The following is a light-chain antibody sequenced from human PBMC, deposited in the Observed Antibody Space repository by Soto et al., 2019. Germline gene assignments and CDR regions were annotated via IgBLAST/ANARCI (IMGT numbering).Light chain of an antibody. CDR1: QTVTSSS. Sequence: ERELTKSPVTLSLYPGKRATLARSSSQTVTSSSLAWYQQQPGQAPRLVMYGASIRTSGIADRFSGSGSGTEFTLTISSLEPEAFAVYCCQKRSNWPPPSTFGQGTLLEV. V-gene: IGKV3D-20*02. CDR3: QKRSNWPPPST. J-gene: IGKJ5*01. CDR2: GAS.